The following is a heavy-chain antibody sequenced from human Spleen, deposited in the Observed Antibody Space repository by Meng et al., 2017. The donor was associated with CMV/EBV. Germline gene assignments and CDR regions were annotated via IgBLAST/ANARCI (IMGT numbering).Heavy chain of an antibody. Sequence: ASGFTFSNYAMHWDRQAPGKALEYVSGISSNGGSTYYADSVKGRFTISRDNSKNTLYLQMGSLRAEDMAVYFCARGSTGSYYSFFDYWGQGTLVTVSS. V-gene: IGHV3-64*02. D-gene: IGHD1-26*01. CDR2: ISSNGGST. CDR1: GFTFSNYA. J-gene: IGHJ4*02. CDR3: ARGSTGSYYSFFDY.